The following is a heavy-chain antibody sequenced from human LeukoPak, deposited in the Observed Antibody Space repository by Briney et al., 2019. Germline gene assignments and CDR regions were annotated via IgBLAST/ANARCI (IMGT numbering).Heavy chain of an antibody. CDR1: GGSISSSYYY. J-gene: IGHJ4*02. D-gene: IGHD4-17*01. V-gene: IGHV4-39*01. CDR3: ARHSAVTTFIFDY. Sequence: SETLSLTCTVSGGSISSSYYYWGWIRQPPGKGLGWIGSIFYSGSTYYNPSLKSRVTISLDTSKNQFSLRLSSVTAADTAVYYCARHSAVTTFIFDYWGQGTLVTVSS. CDR2: IFYSGST.